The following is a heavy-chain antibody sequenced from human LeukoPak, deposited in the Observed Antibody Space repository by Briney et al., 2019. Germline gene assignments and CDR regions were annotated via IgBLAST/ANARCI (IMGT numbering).Heavy chain of an antibody. J-gene: IGHJ4*02. CDR2: IYYSGIT. CDR1: GGSISSYY. Sequence: SETLSLTCTVSGGSISSYYWSWIRQPPGKGLEWIGSIYYSGITNYNPSLKSRVSISVDTSKNQFSLRLSSVTAADTAIYYCTRDLTGGLYFDYWGQGTLVTV. CDR3: TRDLTGGLYFDY. D-gene: IGHD7-27*01. V-gene: IGHV4-59*01.